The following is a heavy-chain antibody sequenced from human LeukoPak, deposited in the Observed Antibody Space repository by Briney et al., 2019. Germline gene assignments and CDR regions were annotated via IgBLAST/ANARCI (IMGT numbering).Heavy chain of an antibody. V-gene: IGHV3-23*01. D-gene: IGHD5-24*01. CDR3: VKSAGKDGYRDVFDI. CDR2: ITKSGDQT. CDR1: GITFSNSA. Sequence: PGGSLRLSCVPSGITFSNSALSWVRQAPGKGLEWVSTITKSGDQTYYADSVRGLFTISRDNSKNTLYLQMNSLRAEDTAVYHCVKSAGKDGYRDVFDIWGQGTVVTVSS. J-gene: IGHJ3*02.